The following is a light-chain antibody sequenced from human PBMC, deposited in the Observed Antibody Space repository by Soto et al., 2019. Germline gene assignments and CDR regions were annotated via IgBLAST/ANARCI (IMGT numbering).Light chain of an antibody. V-gene: IGKV3-20*01. Sequence: EIVLTQSPATLSLSPGARARLSCRASQSVNSNYLAWYQQKPGQAPRLLIYDASSRATGVPDRFGGSGSGTDFTLTISRLEPEDFAMYYCQQYGGSPQTFGRGTKVDIK. CDR3: QQYGGSPQT. CDR2: DAS. J-gene: IGKJ1*01. CDR1: QSVNSNY.